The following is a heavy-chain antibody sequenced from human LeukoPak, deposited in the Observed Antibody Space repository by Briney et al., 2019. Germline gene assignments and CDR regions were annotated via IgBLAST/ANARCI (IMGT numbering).Heavy chain of an antibody. J-gene: IGHJ4*02. V-gene: IGHV3-23*01. CDR2: ISGSGGST. CDR3: AKAVEDIVVVVAAVPFDY. Sequence: PGGSLRLSCAASGFTFSSYAMSWVRQAPGKGLEWVSAISGSGGSTYYADSVKGRFTISRDNSKNTLYLQMNSLRAEDTAVYYCAKAVEDIVVVVAAVPFDYWGQGILVTVSS. CDR1: GFTFSSYA. D-gene: IGHD2-15*01.